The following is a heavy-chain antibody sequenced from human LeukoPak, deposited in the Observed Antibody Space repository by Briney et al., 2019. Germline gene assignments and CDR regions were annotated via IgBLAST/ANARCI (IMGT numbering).Heavy chain of an antibody. V-gene: IGHV4-59*08. Sequence: PSETLSLTCSVSGGSINSYYWSWIRQPPGKELEWMGNIYSSGSTNYNPSLKSRVTISVDTSKNHFSLRLTSVTAADTAVYYCARRRSSSWSFDSWGQGTLVTVSS. CDR3: ARRRSSSWSFDS. D-gene: IGHD6-13*01. J-gene: IGHJ4*02. CDR2: IYSSGST. CDR1: GGSINSYY.